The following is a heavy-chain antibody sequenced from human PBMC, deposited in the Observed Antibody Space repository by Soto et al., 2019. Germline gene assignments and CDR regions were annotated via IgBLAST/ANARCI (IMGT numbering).Heavy chain of an antibody. Sequence: QVQLQESGPGLVKPSQTLSLTCTVSGGSISSGGYYWSWIRQHPGKGLEWIGYIYYSGSTYFNPSLKGRLTISVDTSKNQFPLQLSSVTAADTAVYYCARAGHSSSSEGANWFDPWGQGTLVTVSS. CDR3: ARAGHSSSSEGANWFDP. V-gene: IGHV4-31*03. CDR1: GGSISSGGYY. D-gene: IGHD6-6*01. CDR2: IYYSGST. J-gene: IGHJ5*02.